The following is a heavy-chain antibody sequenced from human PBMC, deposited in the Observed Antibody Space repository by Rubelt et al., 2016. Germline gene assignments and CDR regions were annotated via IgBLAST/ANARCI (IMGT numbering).Heavy chain of an antibody. CDR1: GFTFSTYW. V-gene: IGHV3-7*04. CDR3: ARVTGVYFDY. J-gene: IGHJ4*02. CDR2: INQDGSEE. D-gene: IGHD7-27*01. Sequence: EVQLVESGGGLVQPGGSLRLSCAASGFTFSTYWMSWVRQAPGKGLEWVANINQDGSEEYYVDSVKGRFTISRDNAKNSLYLQMNSLRAEDTAVYYCARVTGVYFDYWGLGTLVTVSS.